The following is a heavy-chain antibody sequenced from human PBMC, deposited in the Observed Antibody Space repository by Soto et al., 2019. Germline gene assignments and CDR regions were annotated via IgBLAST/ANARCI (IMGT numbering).Heavy chain of an antibody. CDR2: IRWNSGSI. D-gene: IGHD2-2*01. CDR1: GFTFDDYA. CDR3: ANAHGGIVVVDGVAY. J-gene: IGHJ4*02. V-gene: IGHV3-9*01. Sequence: EVQLVESGGGLVQPGRSLRLSCAASGFTFDDYAMHWVRQAPGKGLEWVSGIRWNSGSIGYADSVKGRFTISRDNAKNALYVQLNRLRAEDTALYYCANAHGGIVVVDGVAYWGQGTLVTVSS.